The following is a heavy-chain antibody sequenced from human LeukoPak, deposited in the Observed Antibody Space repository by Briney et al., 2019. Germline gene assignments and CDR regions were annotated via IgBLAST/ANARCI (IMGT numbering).Heavy chain of an antibody. Sequence: TSETLSLTCTVSGGSISLYYWSWIRQPPGKGLEWIGYFYDTRSPKYNPSLERRVTISVGMSRNQFSLNLTSVTAADTAVYYCARGRGSLTYWGQGTLATVSS. CDR1: GGSISLYY. CDR2: FYDTRSP. D-gene: IGHD3-10*01. J-gene: IGHJ4*02. V-gene: IGHV4-59*01. CDR3: ARGRGSLTY.